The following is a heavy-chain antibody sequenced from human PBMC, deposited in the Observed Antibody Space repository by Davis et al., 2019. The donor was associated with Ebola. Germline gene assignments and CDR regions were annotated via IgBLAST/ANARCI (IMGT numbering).Heavy chain of an antibody. J-gene: IGHJ4*02. CDR3: AISNLWEVDS. D-gene: IGHD1-26*01. CDR1: GTSMSSGGYY. V-gene: IGHV4-31*03. Sequence: LRLSCTVSGTSMSSGGYYWTCIRQHPGRGLEWIGYISYGGRTSYNPSLKSRIIISEDTAKNQFSLKLSSVTAADTAVYYCAISNLWEVDSWGQGTLVTVSS. CDR2: ISYGGRT.